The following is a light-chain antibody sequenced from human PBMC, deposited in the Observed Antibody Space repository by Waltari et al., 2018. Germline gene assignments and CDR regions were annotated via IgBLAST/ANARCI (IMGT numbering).Light chain of an antibody. CDR3: QQYGTSPQT. CDR1: QSVSSSY. J-gene: IGKJ1*01. CDR2: GAS. Sequence: EIVLTQSPGTLSLSPGDRATLSCRASQSVSSSYLAWYQQKHGQAPRLLIYGASSRATGIPDRFSGSGSGTDFTLIISRLEPEDFAVYYCQQYGTSPQTFGQGTKVEIK. V-gene: IGKV3-20*01.